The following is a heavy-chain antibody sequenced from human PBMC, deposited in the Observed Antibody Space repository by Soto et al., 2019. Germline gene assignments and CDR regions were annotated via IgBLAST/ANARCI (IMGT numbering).Heavy chain of an antibody. CDR3: ARHNAYGSGSYSSMP. D-gene: IGHD3-10*01. V-gene: IGHV3-21*01. CDR1: GFTFSSYS. CDR2: ISSSSSYI. Sequence: GGSLRLSCAASGFTFSSYSMNWVRQAPGKGLEWVSSISSSSSYIYYADPVKGRFTISRDNAKNSLYLQMNSLRAEDTAVYYCARHNAYGSGSYSSMPWGQGTLVTVSS. J-gene: IGHJ5*02.